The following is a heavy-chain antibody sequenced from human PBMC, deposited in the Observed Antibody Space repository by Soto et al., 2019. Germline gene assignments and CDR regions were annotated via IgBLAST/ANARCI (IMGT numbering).Heavy chain of an antibody. Sequence: QVQLVESGGGVVQPGRSLRLSCAASGFTFSSYGMHWVRQAPGKGLEWVAVISYDGSNKYYADSVKGRFTISRDNSKNTLYLHMNSLRAEDTAVYYCAKNSHSSGWFDYWGQGTLVTVSS. J-gene: IGHJ4*02. CDR1: GFTFSSYG. V-gene: IGHV3-30*18. CDR2: ISYDGSNK. CDR3: AKNSHSSGWFDY. D-gene: IGHD6-19*01.